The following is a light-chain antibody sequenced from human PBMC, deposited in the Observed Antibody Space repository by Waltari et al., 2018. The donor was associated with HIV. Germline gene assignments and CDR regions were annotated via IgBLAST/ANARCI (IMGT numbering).Light chain of an antibody. CDR2: GAS. CDR3: QQYDSSLYT. J-gene: IGKJ2*01. CDR1: QSVSSSY. Sequence: TQYPGTLSLSPGERATLSCRASQSVSSSYLAWYQQKPGQAPRLLIYGASSRATGIPDRFSGSGSGTDFTLTISRLEPEDFAVYYCQQYDSSLYTFGQGTKLEIK. V-gene: IGKV3-20*01.